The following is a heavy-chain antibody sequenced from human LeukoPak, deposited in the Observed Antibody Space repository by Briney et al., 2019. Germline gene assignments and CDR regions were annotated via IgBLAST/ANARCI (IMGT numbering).Heavy chain of an antibody. J-gene: IGHJ5*02. CDR3: AKDKREIKLWLILGS. D-gene: IGHD5-18*01. Sequence: QSGGSLRLSCAASGFTFADYAMYWVCQAPGKGLEWVSVVSGDGITTYYADSVKGRFTISRDNSKNSLYLQMNSLRPEDTALYYCAKDKREIKLWLILGSWGRGTLVTVSS. CDR1: GFTFADYA. V-gene: IGHV3-43*02. CDR2: VSGDGITT.